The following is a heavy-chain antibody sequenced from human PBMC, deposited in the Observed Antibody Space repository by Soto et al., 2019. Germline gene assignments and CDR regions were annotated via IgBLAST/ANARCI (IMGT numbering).Heavy chain of an antibody. J-gene: IGHJ4*02. V-gene: IGHV1-18*01. Sequence: GASVKVSCKASGYTFTSYGISWVRQAPGQGLEWMGWISAYNGNTNYAQKLQGRVTMTTDTSTSTAYMELRSLRSDDTAVYYCARDSIRGYSGYDPFDYWGQGTLVTVSS. CDR2: ISAYNGNT. CDR1: GYTFTSYG. D-gene: IGHD5-12*01. CDR3: ARDSIRGYSGYDPFDY.